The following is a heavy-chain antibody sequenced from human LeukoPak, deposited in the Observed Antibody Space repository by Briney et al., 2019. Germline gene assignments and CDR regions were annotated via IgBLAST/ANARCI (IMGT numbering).Heavy chain of an antibody. CDR1: GFTFSSYW. J-gene: IGHJ6*03. D-gene: IGHD1-26*01. V-gene: IGHV3-7*01. CDR2: INQDGSEK. CDR3: ASDLKSGSYSRYYYYMDV. Sequence: PGGSLRLSCAASGFTFSSYWMSWVRQAPGKGLECVSNINQDGSEKYYVDSVKGRFTISRDNAKNSLYLQMNSLRAEDTAVYYFASDLKSGSYSRYYYYMDVWGKGTTVTVSS.